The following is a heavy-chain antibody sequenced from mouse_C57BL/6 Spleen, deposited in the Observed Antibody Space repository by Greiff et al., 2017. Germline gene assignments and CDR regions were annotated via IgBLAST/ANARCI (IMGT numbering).Heavy chain of an antibody. CDR1: GYSFTDYN. J-gene: IGHJ1*03. CDR2: INPNYGTT. D-gene: IGHD1-2*01. CDR3: ARSGLLRPYWYFDV. Sequence: VQLQQSGPELVKPGASVKISCKASGYSFTDYNMNWVKQSNGKSLEWIGVINPNYGTTSYNQKFKGKATLTVDQSSSTAYMQLNSLTSEDSAVYYGARSGLLRPYWYFDVWGTGTTVTVSS. V-gene: IGHV1-39*01.